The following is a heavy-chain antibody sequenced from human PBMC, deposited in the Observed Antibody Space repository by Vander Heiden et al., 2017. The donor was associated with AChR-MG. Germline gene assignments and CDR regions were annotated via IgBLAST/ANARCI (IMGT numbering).Heavy chain of an antibody. CDR2: IRYDGSNK. V-gene: IGHV3-30*02. CDR3: AKDLAVGYSYGDYYGMDV. CDR1: GFPFSSSG. Sequence: QVQLVESGGGVVQPGRPLRLSCAASGFPFSSSGMHWVRQAPGKGLEWVAFIRYDGSNKYYADSVKGRVTISRDNSKNTLYLQMNSLRAEETAVYYCAKDLAVGYSYGDYYGMDVWGQGTTVTVSS. D-gene: IGHD5-18*01. J-gene: IGHJ6*02.